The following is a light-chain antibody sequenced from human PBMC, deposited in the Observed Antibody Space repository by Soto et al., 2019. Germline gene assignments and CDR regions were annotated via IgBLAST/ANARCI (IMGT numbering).Light chain of an antibody. Sequence: QSVLTHPRAVSVSTGQSVTISCTGTSSDVGGYNYVSWYQQHPGKAPKLMIYDVSKRPSGVPDRFSGSKSGNTASLTISGLQAEDEADYYCCSYAGSYTYVFGTGTKVTVL. CDR3: CSYAGSYTYV. V-gene: IGLV2-11*01. J-gene: IGLJ1*01. CDR1: SSDVGGYNY. CDR2: DVS.